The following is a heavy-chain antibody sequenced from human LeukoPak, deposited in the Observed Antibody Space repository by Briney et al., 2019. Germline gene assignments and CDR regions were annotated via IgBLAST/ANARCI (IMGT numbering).Heavy chain of an antibody. D-gene: IGHD1-26*01. CDR2: IHHSGST. CDR3: AIVGATDWFDP. Sequence: PSQTLSLTCTVSGASIRSGDHYWSWIRQHPGKGLEWIGYIHHSGSTDYNPSLKSRLTISLDTSKNQFSLKLSSVTAADTAVYYCAIVGATDWFDPWGQGTLVTVPS. CDR1: GASIRSGDHY. V-gene: IGHV4-30-4*08. J-gene: IGHJ5*02.